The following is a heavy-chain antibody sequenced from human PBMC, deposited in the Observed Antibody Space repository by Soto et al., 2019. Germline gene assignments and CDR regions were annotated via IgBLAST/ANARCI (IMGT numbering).Heavy chain of an antibody. D-gene: IGHD4-4*01. CDR2: IYYSGST. CDR1: GGSISSGDYY. Sequence: PSETLSLTCTVSGGSISSGDYYWSWIRQPPGKGLEWIGYIYYSGSTYYNPSLKSRVTISVDTSKNQFSLKLSSVTAADTAVYYCARGRGSTVTPYGYWGQGTLVTVSS. J-gene: IGHJ4*02. CDR3: ARGRGSTVTPYGY. V-gene: IGHV4-30-4*01.